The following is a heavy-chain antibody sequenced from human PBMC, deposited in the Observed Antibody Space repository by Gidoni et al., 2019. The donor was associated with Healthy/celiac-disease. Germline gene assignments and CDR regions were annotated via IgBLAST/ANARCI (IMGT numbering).Heavy chain of an antibody. CDR3: ARDQSKYHTYDP. V-gene: IGHV1-69*08. Sequence: QVQLVQSGAEGKKPGSSVKVACKASGGTFSSYTISWVRQAPGQGLEWRGRIIPILGIANYAQKFQGRVTITADNSTSTAYMELSSLRSADTAVYYCARDQSKYHTYDPWGQGTLVTVSS. J-gene: IGHJ5*02. CDR2: IIPILGIA. CDR1: GGTFSSYT.